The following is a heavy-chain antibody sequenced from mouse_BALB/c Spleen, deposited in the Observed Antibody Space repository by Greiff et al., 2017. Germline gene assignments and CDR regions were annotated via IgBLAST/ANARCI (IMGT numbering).Heavy chain of an antibody. D-gene: IGHD2-4*01. CDR1: GYSFTGYY. CDR3: ARYEYDEGYYFDY. Sequence: LVKTGASVKISCKASGYSFTGYYMHWVKQSHGKSLEWIGYISCYNGATSYNQKFKGKATFTVDTSSSTAYMQFNSLTSEDSAVYYCARYEYDEGYYFDYWGQGTTLTVSS. V-gene: IGHV1S34*01. CDR2: ISCYNGAT. J-gene: IGHJ2*01.